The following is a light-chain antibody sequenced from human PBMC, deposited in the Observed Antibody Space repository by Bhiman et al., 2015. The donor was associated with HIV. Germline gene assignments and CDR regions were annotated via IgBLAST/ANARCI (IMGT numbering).Light chain of an antibody. V-gene: IGLV2-23*02. J-gene: IGLJ2*01. Sequence: QSALTQPASVSGSPGQSITISCTGSSSDVGGYNFVSWYQQHPGKAPKLMIYDVSKRTSGVSNRFSGSKSGNTASLTISGLQAEDEADYYCCSYAGSRVFGGGTKLTVL. CDR2: DVS. CDR3: CSYAGSRV. CDR1: SSDVGGYNF.